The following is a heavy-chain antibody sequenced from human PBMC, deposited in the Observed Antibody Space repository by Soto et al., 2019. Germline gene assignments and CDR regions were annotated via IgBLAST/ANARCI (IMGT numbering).Heavy chain of an antibody. Sequence: GGSLRLSCAASGFTFSSYWMSWVRQAPGKGLEWVANIKQDGSEKYYVDSVKGRFTISRDNAKNSLYLQMNSLRAEDTAVYYCARVRYCSGGSCFHPAAFDIWGQGTMVTVSS. CDR2: IKQDGSEK. CDR1: GFTFSSYW. CDR3: ARVRYCSGGSCFHPAAFDI. V-gene: IGHV3-7*01. D-gene: IGHD2-15*01. J-gene: IGHJ3*02.